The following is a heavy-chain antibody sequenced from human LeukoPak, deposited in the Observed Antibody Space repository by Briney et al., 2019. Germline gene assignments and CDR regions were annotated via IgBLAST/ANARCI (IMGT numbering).Heavy chain of an antibody. D-gene: IGHD4-23*01. J-gene: IGHJ3*02. CDR2: ISGNGGST. Sequence: QSGGSLRLSCAASGFTFSIYAMSWVRQAPGKGLEWVSVISGNGGSTYYADSVKGRFTISRDNSKNTLYLQMNSLRAEDTAVYYCARDYWNDGGNSGRSHPDLWWGDAFDIWGQGTMVTVSS. V-gene: IGHV3-23*01. CDR1: GFTFSIYA. CDR3: ARDYWNDGGNSGRSHPDLWWGDAFDI.